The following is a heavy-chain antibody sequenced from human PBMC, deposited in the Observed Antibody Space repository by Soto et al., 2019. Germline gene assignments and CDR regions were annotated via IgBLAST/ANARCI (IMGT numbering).Heavy chain of an antibody. J-gene: IGHJ6*02. Sequence: QVQLVESGGGVVQPGRSLRLSCAASGFTFSSYGMHWVRQAPGKGREWVAVISYDGSNKYYGDSVKGRFTISRDISTNTLYLQMNSLRAEDTAVYYCAKVTRDYFKGTHYYYYGMDVWGQGTTVTVSS. D-gene: IGHD4-17*01. V-gene: IGHV3-30*18. CDR2: ISYDGSNK. CDR1: GFTFSSYG. CDR3: AKVTRDYFKGTHYYYYGMDV.